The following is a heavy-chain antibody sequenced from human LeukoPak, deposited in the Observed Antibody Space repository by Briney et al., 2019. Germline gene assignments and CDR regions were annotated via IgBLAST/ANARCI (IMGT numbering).Heavy chain of an antibody. D-gene: IGHD3-9*01. CDR1: GGSISNYY. V-gene: IGHV4-59*01. CDR3: AREGTYDILTGYSTSFDSFGI. CDR2: ISHSGST. J-gene: IGHJ3*02. Sequence: SETLSLTCTVSGGSISNYYWNWIRQFPGKGLEWIGYISHSGSTNYSPSLESRVTISVDPSKNQFSLKVISVTAADAAVYYCAREGTYDILTGYSTSFDSFGIWGQGKMVTVSS.